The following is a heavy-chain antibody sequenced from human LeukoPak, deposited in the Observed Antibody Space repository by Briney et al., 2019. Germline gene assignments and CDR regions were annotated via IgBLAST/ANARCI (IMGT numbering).Heavy chain of an antibody. CDR3: ARGYDSSGYYHSDFDY. CDR1: GGTFSSYA. CDR2: IIPIFGIA. J-gene: IGHJ4*02. V-gene: IGHV1-69*04. D-gene: IGHD3-22*01. Sequence: ASVKVSCKASGGTFSSYAISWVRQAPGQGLEWMGRIIPIFGIANYAQKFQGRVTITAGKSTITAYMELSSLRSEDTAVYYCARGYDSSGYYHSDFDYWGQGTLVTVSS.